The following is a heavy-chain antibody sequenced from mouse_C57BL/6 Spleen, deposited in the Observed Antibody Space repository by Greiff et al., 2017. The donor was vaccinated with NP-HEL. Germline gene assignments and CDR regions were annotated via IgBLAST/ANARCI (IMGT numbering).Heavy chain of an antibody. Sequence: VQLQQSGAELARPGASVKLSCKASGYTFTSYGISWVKQRTGQGLEWIGEIYPRSGNTYYNEKFKGKATLTADKSSSTAYMELRSLTSEDSAVYFCAREEAITTKGYYYAMDYWGQGTSVTVSS. CDR1: GYTFTSYG. CDR2: IYPRSGNT. CDR3: AREEAITTKGYYYAMDY. V-gene: IGHV1-81*01. J-gene: IGHJ4*01. D-gene: IGHD2-4*01.